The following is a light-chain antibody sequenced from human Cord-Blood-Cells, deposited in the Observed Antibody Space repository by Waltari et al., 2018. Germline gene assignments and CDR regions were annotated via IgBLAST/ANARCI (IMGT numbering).Light chain of an antibody. J-gene: IGKJ2*03. Sequence: DIQMTQSPSSLSASVGDRVTITCRESQSISSYLDWYQQKPVKAPKLLIYASSSLQSGVPSRFSGSGSGTDFTLTISSLQPEDFATYYCQQSYSTPYSFGQGAKLEIK. CDR2: ASS. CDR1: QSISSY. V-gene: IGKV1-39*01. CDR3: QQSYSTPYS.